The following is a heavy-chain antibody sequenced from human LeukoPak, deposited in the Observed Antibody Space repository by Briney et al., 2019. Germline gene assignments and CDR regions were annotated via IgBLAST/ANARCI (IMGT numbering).Heavy chain of an antibody. J-gene: IGHJ4*02. D-gene: IGHD5-18*01. CDR1: GDSINSYY. V-gene: IGHV4-59*01. Sequence: PSETLSLTCTLSGDSINSYYWSWIRQPPGKGLEWIGYIYYSGSTNYNPSLKSRVTISVDTSKNQFSLRLSSVTAADTAVYYCARHLRGYTYGPFDYWGQGTLVTVSS. CDR3: ARHLRGYTYGPFDY. CDR2: IYYSGST.